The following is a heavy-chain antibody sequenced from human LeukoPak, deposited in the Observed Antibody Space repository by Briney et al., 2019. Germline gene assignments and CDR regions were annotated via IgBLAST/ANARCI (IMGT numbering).Heavy chain of an antibody. J-gene: IGHJ4*02. Sequence: ASVTVSCTASGYTFTSYDINWVRQATGQGLEWMGWMNPNSGNTGYAQKFQGRVTMTTDTSTSTAYMELRSLRSDDTAIYYCARDASLIIVSAAEFDYWGQGTLVTVSS. CDR3: ARDASLIIVSAAEFDY. CDR1: GYTFTSYD. D-gene: IGHD2-2*01. V-gene: IGHV1-8*01. CDR2: MNPNSGNT.